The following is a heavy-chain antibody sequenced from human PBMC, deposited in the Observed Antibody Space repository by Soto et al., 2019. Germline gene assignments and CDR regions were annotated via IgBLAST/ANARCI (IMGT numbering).Heavy chain of an antibody. CDR3: ARDHIAEGWFDP. CDR1: GGSISSGGYY. J-gene: IGHJ5*02. Sequence: SETLSLTCTVSGGSISSGGYYWSWIRQHPGKGLEWIGYIYYSGSTYYNPPLKSRVTISVDTSKNQFSLKLSSVTAADTAVYYCARDHIAEGWFDPWGQGTLVTVSS. V-gene: IGHV4-31*03. D-gene: IGHD2-21*01. CDR2: IYYSGST.